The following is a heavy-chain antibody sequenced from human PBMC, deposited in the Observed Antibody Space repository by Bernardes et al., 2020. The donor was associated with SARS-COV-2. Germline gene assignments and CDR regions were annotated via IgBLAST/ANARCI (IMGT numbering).Heavy chain of an antibody. CDR2: IWYDGSNK. D-gene: IGHD3-10*01. Sequence: GGSLRLSCAASGFTFSSYGMHWVRQAPGKGLEWVAVIWYDGSNKYYADSVKGRFTISRDNSKNTLYLQMNSLRAEDTAVYYCARDGSGSYYYYGMDVWGQGTTVTVSS. CDR1: GFTFSSYG. J-gene: IGHJ6*02. CDR3: ARDGSGSYYYYGMDV. V-gene: IGHV3-33*01.